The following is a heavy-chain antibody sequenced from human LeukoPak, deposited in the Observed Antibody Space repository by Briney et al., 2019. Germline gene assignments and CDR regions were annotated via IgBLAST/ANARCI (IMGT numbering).Heavy chain of an antibody. V-gene: IGHV3-11*01. J-gene: IGHJ6*02. CDR2: ISSSGSTI. D-gene: IGHD1-20*01. Sequence: GGSLRLSWAASGFTFSDYYMSWIRQAPGKGLEWVSYISSSGSTIYYADSVKGRFTISRDNAKNSLYLQTNSLRAEDTAVYYCARDLRSNWPDGMDVWGQGTTVTVSS. CDR3: ARDLRSNWPDGMDV. CDR1: GFTFSDYY.